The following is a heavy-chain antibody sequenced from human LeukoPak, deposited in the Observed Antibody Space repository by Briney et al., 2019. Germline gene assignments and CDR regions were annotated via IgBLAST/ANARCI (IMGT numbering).Heavy chain of an antibody. CDR3: ARESYCSGGSCYSGRAFDI. V-gene: IGHV3-21*01. D-gene: IGHD2-15*01. Sequence: GGSLRLSCAASGFTFSTYNMNWVRQAPGKGLEWVSCISTSSSYIYYSDSVKGRFTISRDNAKNSFYLQMNSLRAEDTAVYYCARESYCSGGSCYSGRAFDIWGQGTMVTVSS. J-gene: IGHJ3*02. CDR2: ISTSSSYI. CDR1: GFTFSTYN.